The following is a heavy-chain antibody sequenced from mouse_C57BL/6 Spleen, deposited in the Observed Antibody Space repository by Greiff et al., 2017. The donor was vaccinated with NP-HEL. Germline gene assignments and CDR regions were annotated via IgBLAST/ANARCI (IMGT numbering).Heavy chain of an antibody. CDR1: GFSLTSYG. D-gene: IGHD2-3*01. CDR2: IWSGGGT. V-gene: IGHV2-2*01. J-gene: IGHJ4*01. CDR3: AIYDGYLYAMDY. Sequence: QVQLKQSGPGLVQPSQSLSITCTVSGFSLTSYGVHWVRQSPGKGLEWLGVIWSGGGTDYNAAFISRLSISKDNSKSQVFFKMNSLQADDTAIYYCAIYDGYLYAMDYWGQGTSVTVSS.